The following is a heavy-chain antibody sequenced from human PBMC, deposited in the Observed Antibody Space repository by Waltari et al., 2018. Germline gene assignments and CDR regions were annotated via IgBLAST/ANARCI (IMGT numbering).Heavy chain of an antibody. V-gene: IGHV4-39*01. CDR2: TYYSGSA. D-gene: IGHD2-8*01. CDR1: GDSITNRGSY. J-gene: IGHJ4*02. Sequence: QLQMQESGPGLVKPSETLSLTCTVPGDSITNRGSYWGWIRQPPGKGLEWIGSTYYSGSAYYTPSLKSRVTISVNTSKNQFSLELTSLTAADTAVYYCARQGVSSRSFDYWGQGSLVTFSS. CDR3: ARQGVSSRSFDY.